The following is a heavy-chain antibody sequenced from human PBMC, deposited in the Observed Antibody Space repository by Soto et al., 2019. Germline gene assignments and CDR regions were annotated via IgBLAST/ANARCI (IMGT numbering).Heavy chain of an antibody. J-gene: IGHJ3*02. CDR1: GFTFINAW. V-gene: IGHV3-15*01. Sequence: PGGSLRLSCAASGFTFINAWMSWVLQAPGKGLEWVGRIKSKTDGGTTDYAAPVKGRFTISRDDSKNTLYLQMNSLKTEDTAVYYCTTDHYVYYFWSGYPPDAFDIWGQGPMVTGSS. D-gene: IGHD3-3*01. CDR3: TTDHYVYYFWSGYPPDAFDI. CDR2: IKSKTDGGTT.